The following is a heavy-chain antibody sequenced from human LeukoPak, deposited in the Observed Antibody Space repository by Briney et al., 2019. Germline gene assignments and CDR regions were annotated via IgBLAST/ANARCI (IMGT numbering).Heavy chain of an antibody. CDR1: GGSFSGYY. CDR2: INHSGST. J-gene: IGHJ5*02. CDR3: ARHPGGTMIVMT. D-gene: IGHD3-22*01. V-gene: IGHV4-34*01. Sequence: PSETLSLTCAVYGGSFSGYYWSWIRQPPGKGLEWIGEINHSGSTNYNPSLKSRVTISVDTSKNQFSPKLSSVTAADTAVYYCARHPGGTMIVMTWGQGTLVTVSS.